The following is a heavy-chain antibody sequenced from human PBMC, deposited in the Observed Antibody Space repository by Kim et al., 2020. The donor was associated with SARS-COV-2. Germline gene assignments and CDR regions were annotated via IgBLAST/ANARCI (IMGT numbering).Heavy chain of an antibody. CDR3: ARREELWFGEFGYGMDV. J-gene: IGHJ6*02. D-gene: IGHD3-10*01. V-gene: IGHV3-30*07. Sequence: AKGRFTISRDNAKNTLYLQMNSLRAEDTAVYYCARREELWFGEFGYGMDVWGQGTTVTVSS.